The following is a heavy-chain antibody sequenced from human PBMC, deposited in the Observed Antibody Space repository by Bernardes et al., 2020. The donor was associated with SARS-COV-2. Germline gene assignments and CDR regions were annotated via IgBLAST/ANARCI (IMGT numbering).Heavy chain of an antibody. CDR2: ISGKEGYT. CDR3: GPFDY. CDR1: GITFTNYV. J-gene: IGHJ4*02. V-gene: IGHV3-23*01. Sequence: GGSLRLSCAVSGITFTNYVMSWVRQAPGKGLEWVSSISGKEGYTYYADSVKGRFTISRDISKNTVFLQMNSLRVDDTAVYYCGPFDYWGQGTLVTVSS.